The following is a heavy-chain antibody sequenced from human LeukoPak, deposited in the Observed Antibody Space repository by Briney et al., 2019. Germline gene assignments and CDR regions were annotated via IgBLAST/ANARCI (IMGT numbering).Heavy chain of an antibody. V-gene: IGHV1-46*01. CDR3: ARGDGEAASLWENWFDP. CDR1: GYTFTSYY. Sequence: ASVKDSCKASGYTFTSYYMHWVRQGPGQGLEWMGIINPSGGRTNYAQKFQGRVTMTRDMSTSTVYMELSSLRSEDTAVYYCARGDGEAASLWENWFDPWGQGTLVTVSS. J-gene: IGHJ5*02. CDR2: INPSGGRT. D-gene: IGHD6-13*01.